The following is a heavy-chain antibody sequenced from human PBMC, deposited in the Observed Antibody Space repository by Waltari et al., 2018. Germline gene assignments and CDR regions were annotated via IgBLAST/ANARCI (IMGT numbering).Heavy chain of an antibody. V-gene: IGHV3-48*01. CDR3: ARDSPYSSGWYPQDY. CDR2: ISSSSSTI. Sequence: EVQLVESGGGLVQPGGSLRLPCAASGRNFSRYRMNWVRQSPGKGLAWVSYISSSSSTIYYADSVKGRFTISRDNAKNSLYLQMNSLRAEDTAVYYCARDSPYSSGWYPQDYWGQGTLVTVSS. D-gene: IGHD6-19*01. CDR1: GRNFSRYR. J-gene: IGHJ4*02.